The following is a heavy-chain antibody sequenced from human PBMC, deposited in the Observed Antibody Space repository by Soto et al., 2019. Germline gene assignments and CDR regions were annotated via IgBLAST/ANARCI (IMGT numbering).Heavy chain of an antibody. CDR1: GYTFTSYA. CDR3: ARAYYYDSSGYLGNQYYFHY. D-gene: IGHD3-22*01. Sequence: QVQLVQSGAEVKKPGASVKVSCKASGYTFTSYAMLWVRQAPGQRLEWIGWINAGNGNTKYSQKFQGRVTITRDTSASTAYMELSSLRSEDTAVYYCARAYYYDSSGYLGNQYYFHYWGQGTLVTVSS. J-gene: IGHJ4*02. CDR2: INAGNGNT. V-gene: IGHV1-3*01.